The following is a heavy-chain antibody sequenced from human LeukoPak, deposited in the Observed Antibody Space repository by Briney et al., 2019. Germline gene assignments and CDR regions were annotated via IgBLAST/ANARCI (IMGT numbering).Heavy chain of an antibody. Sequence: ASVKVSCKASGYTFTGYYMHWVRQAPGQGLEWMGWINPNSGGTNYAQKFQGRVTMTRDTSISTAYMELTSLTSDDTAVYYCARGRGVTTVTYSDYWGQGTLVTVSS. CDR3: ARGRGVTTVTYSDY. J-gene: IGHJ4*02. D-gene: IGHD4-17*01. V-gene: IGHV1-2*02. CDR1: GYTFTGYY. CDR2: INPNSGGT.